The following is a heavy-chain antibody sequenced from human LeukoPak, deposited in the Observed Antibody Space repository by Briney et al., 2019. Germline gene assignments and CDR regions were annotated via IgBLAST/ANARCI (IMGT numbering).Heavy chain of an antibody. Sequence: GGSLRLSCAVSGFTFSNYAMSWVRQAPGRGLEWVSHISGSGGSTYYADSVKGRFTISRDDSKNTLYLQVNSLRADDTAVYHCAKGFYYDSSAYFDYWGQGTLVTVSS. J-gene: IGHJ4*02. V-gene: IGHV3-23*01. CDR1: GFTFSNYA. CDR2: ISGSGGST. CDR3: AKGFYYDSSAYFDY. D-gene: IGHD3-22*01.